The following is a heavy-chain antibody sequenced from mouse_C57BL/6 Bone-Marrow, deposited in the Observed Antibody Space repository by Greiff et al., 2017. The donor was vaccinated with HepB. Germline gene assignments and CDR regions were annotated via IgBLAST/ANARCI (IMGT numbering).Heavy chain of an antibody. CDR3: AKGGDYDA. D-gene: IGHD2-4*01. Sequence: VKLMASGGGLVKPGGSLKLSCAASGFTFSDYGMHWVRQAPEKGLEWLGVIWGDGSTNYHSALISRLSISKDNSKSQVFLKLNSLQTDDTATYYCAKGGDYDAWGQGTTLTVSS. J-gene: IGHJ2*01. CDR1: GFTFSDYG. CDR2: IWGDGST. V-gene: IGHV2-3*01.